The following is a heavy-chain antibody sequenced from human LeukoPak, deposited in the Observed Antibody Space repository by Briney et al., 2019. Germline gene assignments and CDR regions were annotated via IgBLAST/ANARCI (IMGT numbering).Heavy chain of an antibody. V-gene: IGHV4-4*07. Sequence: SETLSLTCTVSDGSISSYYWSWIRQPAGKGLEWIGRIYTSGSTNYNPSLKSRVTMSVDTSKNQFSLKLSSVTAADTAVYYCARGVVRGLINTYSRYYCDYWGQGTLVTVSS. CDR3: ARGVVRGLINTYSRYYCDY. D-gene: IGHD3-10*01. CDR2: IYTSGST. J-gene: IGHJ4*02. CDR1: DGSISSYY.